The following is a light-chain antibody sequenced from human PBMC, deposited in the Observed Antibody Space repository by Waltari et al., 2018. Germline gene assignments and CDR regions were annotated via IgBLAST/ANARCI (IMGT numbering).Light chain of an antibody. CDR2: DAS. CDR1: PSISSW. Sequence: DIQMTQSPSTLSASVGDRVTIPCRASPSISSWVAWYQQKPGKAPKLLIYDASSLESGVPSRFSGSGSGTEFTLTISSLQPDDFATYYCQQYNSYSYTFGQGTKLEIK. J-gene: IGKJ2*01. CDR3: QQYNSYSYT. V-gene: IGKV1-5*01.